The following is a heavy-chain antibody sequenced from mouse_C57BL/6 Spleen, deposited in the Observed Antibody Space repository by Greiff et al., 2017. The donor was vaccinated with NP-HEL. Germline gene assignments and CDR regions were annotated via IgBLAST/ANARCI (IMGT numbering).Heavy chain of an antibody. Sequence: QVHVKQSGPELVKPGASVKISCKASGYSFTSYYIHWVKQRPGQGLEWIGWIYPGSGNTKYNEKFKGKATLTADTSSSTAYMQLSSLTSEDSAVYYCARKSDWYFDVWGTGTTVTVSS. CDR2: IYPGSGNT. CDR3: ARKSDWYFDV. J-gene: IGHJ1*03. V-gene: IGHV1-66*01. CDR1: GYSFTSYY.